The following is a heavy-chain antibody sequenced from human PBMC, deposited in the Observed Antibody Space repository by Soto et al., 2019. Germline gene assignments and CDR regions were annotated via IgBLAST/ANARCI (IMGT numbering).Heavy chain of an antibody. D-gene: IGHD2-2*01. J-gene: IGHJ6*02. CDR1: GGSLTRSNR. V-gene: IGHV4-4*02. CDR3: SRDLKGYCSSTSCEVYYYYYGMDV. Sequence: LSLTCAVSGGSLTRSNRWSWVSQPPGKGLEWIGEIYHSGSTSYNPSLKSRVTISVDKSKNQFSLKLSSVTAADTAVYYCSRDLKGYCSSTSCEVYYYYYGMDVWGQGTTVTVSS. CDR2: IYHSGST.